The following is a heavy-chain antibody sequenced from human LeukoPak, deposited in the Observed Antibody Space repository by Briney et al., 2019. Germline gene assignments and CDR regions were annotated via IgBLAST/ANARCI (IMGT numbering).Heavy chain of an antibody. J-gene: IGHJ6*02. V-gene: IGHV3-23*01. CDR3: AKDLSRLYYFYPMDV. CDR2: ISGSGGST. Sequence: QPGGSLRLSCEASGFTFTTYAINWVRQAPGKGLEWVSAISGSGGSTYYADSVKGRFTISRDNSENTLYLQMNSLRAEDTAVYYCAKDLSRLYYFYPMDVWGQGTTVTVSS. CDR1: GFTFTTYA.